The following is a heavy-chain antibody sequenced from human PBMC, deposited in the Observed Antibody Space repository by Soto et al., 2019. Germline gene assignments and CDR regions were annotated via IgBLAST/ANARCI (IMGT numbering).Heavy chain of an antibody. CDR3: ARDFPWGGSGSYYIYDAFDI. Sequence: GESLKISCAASGFTFSSYWMHWVRQAPGKGLVWVSRINSDGSSTSYADSVKGRFTISRDNAKNTLYLQMNSLRAEDTAVYYCARDFPWGGSGSYYIYDAFDIWGQGTMVTVSS. CDR2: INSDGSST. CDR1: GFTFSSYW. J-gene: IGHJ3*02. D-gene: IGHD3-10*01. V-gene: IGHV3-74*01.